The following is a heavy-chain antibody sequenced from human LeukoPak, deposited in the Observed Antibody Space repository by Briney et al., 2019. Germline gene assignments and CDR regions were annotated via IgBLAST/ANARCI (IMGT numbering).Heavy chain of an antibody. D-gene: IGHD6-13*01. Sequence: ASVKVSCKASGYTFTGYYMHWVRQAPGQGLEWMGWINPNSGGTNYAQKFQGRVTRTRDTSISTAYMELSRLRSDDTAVYYCARAGTGAAAAGPGTSFDIWGQGTMVTVSS. J-gene: IGHJ3*02. V-gene: IGHV1-2*02. CDR1: GYTFTGYY. CDR3: ARAGTGAAAAGPGTSFDI. CDR2: INPNSGGT.